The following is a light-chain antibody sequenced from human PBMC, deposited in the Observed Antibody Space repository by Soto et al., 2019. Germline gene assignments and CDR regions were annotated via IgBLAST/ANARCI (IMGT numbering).Light chain of an antibody. CDR2: GAS. CDR1: QSISTN. Sequence: ETVLTQSPATLSVSPGERVPVACRASQSISTNLAWYQQKPGQAPRLLIYGASTRATGIPARFSGSGSGTEFTLTISSLQSEDFAVYYCQQYNNWPITFGQGTRLEI. J-gene: IGKJ5*01. CDR3: QQYNNWPIT. V-gene: IGKV3-15*01.